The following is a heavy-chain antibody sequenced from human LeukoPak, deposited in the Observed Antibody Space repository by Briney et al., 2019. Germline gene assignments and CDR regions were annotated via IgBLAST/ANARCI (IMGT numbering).Heavy chain of an antibody. CDR2: INTNTGNP. CDR3: AREGQWLDRAFDY. CDR1: GYTFTSYA. J-gene: IGHJ4*02. Sequence: ASVKVSCKASGYTFTSYAMNWVRQAPGQGLEWMGWINTNTGNPTHAQGFTGRFVFSLDTSVSTAYLQICSLKAEDTAVYYCAREGQWLDRAFDYWGQGTLVTVSS. V-gene: IGHV7-4-1*01. D-gene: IGHD6-19*01.